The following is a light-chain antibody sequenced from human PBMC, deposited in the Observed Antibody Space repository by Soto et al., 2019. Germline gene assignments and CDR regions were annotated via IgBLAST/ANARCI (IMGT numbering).Light chain of an antibody. V-gene: IGKV1-5*03. CDR1: QSISVW. J-gene: IGKJ1*01. CDR3: QQYNSYSPT. Sequence: DIQMTQSPSTLSASVGDRVTITRRASQSISVWLAWYRQKAGKAPNLLIYKASRLESGVPSRFSGSGSETEFTLTISGLQPGDSATYYCQQYNSYSPTFGQGTKVDIK. CDR2: KAS.